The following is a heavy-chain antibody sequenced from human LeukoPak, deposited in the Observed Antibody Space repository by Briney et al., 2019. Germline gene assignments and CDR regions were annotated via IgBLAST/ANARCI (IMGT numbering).Heavy chain of an antibody. CDR2: IYHSGST. V-gene: IGHV4-4*02. CDR1: GGSISSSNW. D-gene: IGHD2-2*02. J-gene: IGHJ3*02. CDR3: AGGEYQLLYGDAFDI. Sequence: SETLSLTCAVSGGSISSSNWWSWVRQPPGKGLEWIGEIYHSGSTNYNPSLKSRVTISVDKSKNQFSLKLSSVTAADTAVYYCAGGEYQLLYGDAFDIWGQGTMVTVSS.